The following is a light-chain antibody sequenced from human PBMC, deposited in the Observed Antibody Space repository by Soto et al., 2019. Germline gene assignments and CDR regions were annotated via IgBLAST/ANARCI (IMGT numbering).Light chain of an antibody. J-gene: IGKJ4*01. V-gene: IGKV3-15*01. CDR1: QNVFGN. Sequence: EIVMTQSPATLSVSPGERAALLCRASQNVFGNLAWYQQKPGQAPRLLIYGASTRATGLPARFSGSGSGTEFTLTISSLQSEDFAVYYCQQYNNWLTFGGGTKVEIK. CDR3: QQYNNWLT. CDR2: GAS.